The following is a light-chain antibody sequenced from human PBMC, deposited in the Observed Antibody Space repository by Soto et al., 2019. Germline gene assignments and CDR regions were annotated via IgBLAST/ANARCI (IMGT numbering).Light chain of an antibody. CDR1: SSDVGGYNY. CDR3: SSYTGSSTLDYV. V-gene: IGLV2-14*01. J-gene: IGLJ1*01. CDR2: DVS. Sequence: QSVLAQPASVSGSPGQLITISCTGTSSDVGGYNYVSWYQQHPGKAPKLMIYDVSNRPSGVSNRFSGSKSGNTASLTISGLQAEDEADYYCSSYTGSSTLDYVFGTGTKVTVL.